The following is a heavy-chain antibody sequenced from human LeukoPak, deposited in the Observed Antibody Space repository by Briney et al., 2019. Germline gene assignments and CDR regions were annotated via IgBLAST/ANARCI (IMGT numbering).Heavy chain of an antibody. CDR1: GYTFAIYG. CDR2: ISAHNGNT. V-gene: IGHV1-18*01. J-gene: IGHJ4*02. Sequence: GASVKVSCKASGYTFAIYGITWVLQAPGQGLEWMGWISAHNGNTNYAQKFQGRVTMTTDTSTSTAYMELRSLRSDDTAVYYCAREVQSCTSTTCYLPFDYWGQGTLVTVSS. D-gene: IGHD2-2*01. CDR3: AREVQSCTSTTCYLPFDY.